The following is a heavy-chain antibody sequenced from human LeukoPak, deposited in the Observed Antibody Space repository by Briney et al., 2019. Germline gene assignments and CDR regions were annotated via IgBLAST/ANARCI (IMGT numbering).Heavy chain of an antibody. CDR3: ARQSTAMVGDAFKS. CDR2: IYPGDSDT. J-gene: IGHJ3*02. V-gene: IGHV5-51*01. CDR1: GYSFTTYW. Sequence: GESLKISCKGSGYSFTTYWIGWVRQMPGKGLEWMGIIYPGDSDTKYSPSFRGQVTISADKSFSTASLQWSSLKASDTAMYYCARQSTAMVGDAFKSRGQGTMVTVSS. D-gene: IGHD5-18*01.